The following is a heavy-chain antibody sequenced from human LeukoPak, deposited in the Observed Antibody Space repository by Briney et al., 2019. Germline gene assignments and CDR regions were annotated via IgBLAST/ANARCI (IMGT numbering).Heavy chain of an antibody. V-gene: IGHV3-7*01. CDR2: TKPDGSAE. Sequence: PGGSLRLSCAAPGLTFRNSWMGWVREGPGKGLGWGANTKPDGSAEYYADSVRGRFTTSRDNANNFLYLQMNSLRAEDTAVYYCARDGGVNTNFDYWGQGTLVTVSS. CDR1: GLTFRNSW. D-gene: IGHD2-8*02. CDR3: ARDGGVNTNFDY. J-gene: IGHJ4*02.